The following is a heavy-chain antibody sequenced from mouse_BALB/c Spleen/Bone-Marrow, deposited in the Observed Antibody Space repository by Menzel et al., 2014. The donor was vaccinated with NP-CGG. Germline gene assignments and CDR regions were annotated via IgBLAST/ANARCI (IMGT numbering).Heavy chain of an antibody. CDR1: GYTFTRYW. J-gene: IGHJ1*01. CDR2: INPSNGRT. Sequence: GAELVKPGASVKLSCKASGYTFTRYWMHWVKQRPGQGLEWIGEINPSNGRTNYNEKFKSKATLTVDKSSNAAYMQLSSLTSEDSAVYYCARWLLQYFDVWGAGTTVTVSS. V-gene: IGHV1S81*02. D-gene: IGHD2-3*01. CDR3: ARWLLQYFDV.